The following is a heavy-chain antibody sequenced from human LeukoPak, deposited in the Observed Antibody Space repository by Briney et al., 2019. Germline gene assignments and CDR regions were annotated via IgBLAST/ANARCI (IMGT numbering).Heavy chain of an antibody. J-gene: IGHJ1*01. CDR3: ARDSSRWYGYFQH. Sequence: SQTLSLTCAISGDRVSSNSAAWSWIRQSPSRGLEWLGRTYYMSKWYIDFAVYVKRRITINPDTSKNQVSLHLKSVTPEDTAVYCCARDSSRWYGYFQHGGKGTLVPVSS. D-gene: IGHD6-13*01. CDR1: GDRVSSNSAA. CDR2: TYYMSKWYI. V-gene: IGHV6-1*01.